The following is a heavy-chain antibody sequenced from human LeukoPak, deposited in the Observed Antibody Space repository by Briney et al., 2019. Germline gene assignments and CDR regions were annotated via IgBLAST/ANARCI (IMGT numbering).Heavy chain of an antibody. V-gene: IGHV3-23*01. CDR1: GFTFSSYA. Sequence: TGGSLRLSCAASGFTFSSYAMSWVRQAPGKGLEWVSAISGSGGSTYYADSVKGRFTVSRDKTKSMLYLQMTSLRAEDTAVYYCAKSSYYDSAGYYREYYFDYWGQGTLVTVSS. D-gene: IGHD3-22*01. CDR3: AKSSYYDSAGYYREYYFDY. J-gene: IGHJ4*02. CDR2: ISGSGGST.